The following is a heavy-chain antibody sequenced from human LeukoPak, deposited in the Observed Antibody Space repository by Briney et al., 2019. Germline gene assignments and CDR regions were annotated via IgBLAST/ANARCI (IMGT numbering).Heavy chain of an antibody. V-gene: IGHV3-11*01. CDR2: ISSSGSTI. J-gene: IGHJ4*02. CDR1: GFTFSDYY. Sequence: GGSLRLSCAASGFTFSDYYMSWIRQAPGKGLEWVSYISSSGSTIYYADSVKGRFTISRDNAKNSLYLQMNSLRAEDTAVYYCARDPPAIKYYYGPADYWGQGTLVTVSS. CDR3: ARDPPAIKYYYGPADY. D-gene: IGHD3-10*01.